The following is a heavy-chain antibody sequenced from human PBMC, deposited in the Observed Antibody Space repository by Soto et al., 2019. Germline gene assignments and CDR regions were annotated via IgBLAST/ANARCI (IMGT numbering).Heavy chain of an antibody. J-gene: IGHJ4*02. CDR1: GGSFSDFA. CDR3: ARGGIVAVPAALSSYDDYTNYRFDS. Sequence: QVQLAQSGAEVRKPESSVKVSCRASGGSFSDFAFSWVRQAPGQGLEWMGGIIPMFAATKYAQKFQGRVTMAADPSTRTVYLALSSLTSDDSAVYYCARGGIVAVPAALSSYDDYTNYRFDSWGQGTLVSVSS. D-gene: IGHD2-15*01. CDR2: IIPMFAAT. V-gene: IGHV1-69*01.